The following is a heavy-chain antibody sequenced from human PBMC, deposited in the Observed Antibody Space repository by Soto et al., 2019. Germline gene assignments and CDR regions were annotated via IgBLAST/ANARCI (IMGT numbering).Heavy chain of an antibody. CDR2: IIPIFGSA. J-gene: IGHJ4*02. D-gene: IGHD5-18*01. Sequence: QVHLLQSGPEMKKPGSSVTVSCKASGGTFNTYTFSWVRRAPGQGLEWMGSIIPIFGSANYAPRFQGRLSITADQSATTTYMELTSLTSEDTAFYYCGRIPRYGFPTSDPLDNWGQGTLVTVSS. CDR1: GGTFNTYT. V-gene: IGHV1-69*08. CDR3: GRIPRYGFPTSDPLDN.